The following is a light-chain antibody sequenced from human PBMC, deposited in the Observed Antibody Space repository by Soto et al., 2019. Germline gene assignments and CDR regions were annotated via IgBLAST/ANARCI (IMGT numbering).Light chain of an antibody. CDR2: GAS. CDR1: QSINRD. V-gene: IGKV3D-15*01. Sequence: EIVMPQSPATLSVSPGESATLSCRASQSINRDLAWYEQKPGQTPRRVIYGASTWGTGVPPRFTGSGSGTEFTLTISNLQSEDFAVYYCQQYNTWPPITFGQGTRLENK. J-gene: IGKJ5*01. CDR3: QQYNTWPPIT.